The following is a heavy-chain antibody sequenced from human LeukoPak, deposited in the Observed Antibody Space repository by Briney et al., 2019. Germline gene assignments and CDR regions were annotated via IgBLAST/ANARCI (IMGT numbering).Heavy chain of an antibody. Sequence: ASVKVSCKVSGYTLTELSMHWVRQAPGKGLEWMGGFDPEDGETIYAQKFQGRVTMTEDTSTDTAYMELSSLRSEDTAVYYCAVINCSSTSCSFAFDIWGQGTMVTVSS. CDR2: FDPEDGET. D-gene: IGHD2-2*01. CDR1: GYTLTELS. V-gene: IGHV1-24*01. CDR3: AVINCSSTSCSFAFDI. J-gene: IGHJ3*02.